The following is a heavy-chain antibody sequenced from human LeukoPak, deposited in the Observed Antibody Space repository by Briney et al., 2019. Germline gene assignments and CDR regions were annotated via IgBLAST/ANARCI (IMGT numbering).Heavy chain of an antibody. CDR3: ARDRGYGFHDAFDI. CDR2: ISAYNGNT. D-gene: IGHD6-25*01. Sequence: ASVKVSCKASGYTFTSYGISWVRQAPGQGLEWMGWISAYNGNTNYAQKLQGRVTMTTDTSTSTAYMGLRSLRSDDTAVYYCARDRGYGFHDAFDIWGQGTMVTVSS. V-gene: IGHV1-18*01. J-gene: IGHJ3*02. CDR1: GYTFTSYG.